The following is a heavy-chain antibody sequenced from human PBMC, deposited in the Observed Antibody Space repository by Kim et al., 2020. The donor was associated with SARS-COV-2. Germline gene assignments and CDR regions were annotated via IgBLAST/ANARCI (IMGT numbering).Heavy chain of an antibody. V-gene: IGHV3-7*01. CDR3: ARGRGLDS. Sequence: DGTGKYYVNSVKGRFTVSRDNARKSVYLQMNRLRAEDTAVYYCARGRGLDSWGQGTLVTVSS. J-gene: IGHJ4*02. CDR2: DGTGK.